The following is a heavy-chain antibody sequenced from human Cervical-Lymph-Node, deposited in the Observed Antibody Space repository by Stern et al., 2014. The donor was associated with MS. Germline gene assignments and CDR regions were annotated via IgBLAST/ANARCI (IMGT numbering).Heavy chain of an antibody. J-gene: IGHJ4*02. CDR3: ARDYDGNYLTYFEY. Sequence: EVQLVESGGGLVKPGGSLKLSCAVSGFTFSSYSMNWVRQAPGKGLEWVSSISSSSSDIYYADSVKGRFTISSDNAKNSLSLQMNSLRAEDTAVYYCARDYDGNYLTYFEYWGQGTLVTVSS. V-gene: IGHV3-21*01. D-gene: IGHD2/OR15-2a*01. CDR1: GFTFSSYS. CDR2: ISSSSSDI.